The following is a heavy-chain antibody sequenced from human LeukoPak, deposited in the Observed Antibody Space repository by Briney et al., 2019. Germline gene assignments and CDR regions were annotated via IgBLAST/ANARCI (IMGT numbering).Heavy chain of an antibody. CDR2: INPSSGGT. J-gene: IGHJ4*02. D-gene: IGHD3-10*01. CDR1: GYTFTDYY. CDR3: ARVGYYGSGSYCPY. V-gene: IGHV1-2*02. Sequence: GASVKVSCKASGYTFTDYYIHWVRRAPGQGLEWMGWINPSSGGTNYAPKLQGRVTMTRDTSISTAYMELSRLTSDDTAVYYCARVGYYGSGSYCPYWGQGTLVTVSS.